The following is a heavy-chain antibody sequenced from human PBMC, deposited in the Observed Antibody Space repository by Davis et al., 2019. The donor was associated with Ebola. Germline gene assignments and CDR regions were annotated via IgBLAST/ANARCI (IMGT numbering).Heavy chain of an antibody. CDR3: ARGGETVTGTASHGMDV. D-gene: IGHD4-11*01. CDR2: IWYDGSNK. CDR1: GFTFSSYW. J-gene: IGHJ6*02. Sequence: GESLKISCAASGFTFSSYWMSWVRQAPGKGLEWVAVIWYDGSNKYYADSVKGRFTISRDNSKNTLYLQMNSLTAEDTAVYYCARGGETVTGTASHGMDVWGQGTTVTVSS. V-gene: IGHV3-33*08.